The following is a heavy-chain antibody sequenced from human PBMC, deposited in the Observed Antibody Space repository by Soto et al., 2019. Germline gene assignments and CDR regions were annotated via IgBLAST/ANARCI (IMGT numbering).Heavy chain of an antibody. J-gene: IGHJ4*02. CDR1: GGSFSGYY. D-gene: IGHD1-7*01. Sequence: LSLTCAVYGGSFSGYYWSWIRQPPGKGLEWIGEINHSGSTNYNPSLKSRVTISVDTSKNQFSLKLSSVTAADTAVYYCARGRYNWNSNPFDYWGQGTLVTVSS. CDR2: INHSGST. CDR3: ARGRYNWNSNPFDY. V-gene: IGHV4-34*01.